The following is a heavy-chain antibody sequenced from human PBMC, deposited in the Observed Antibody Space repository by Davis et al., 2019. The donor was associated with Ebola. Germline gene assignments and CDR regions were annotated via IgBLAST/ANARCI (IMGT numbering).Heavy chain of an antibody. Sequence: GESLKISCAASGFTFSSYWMSWVRQAPGKGLEWVANIKQDGSEKYYVDSVKGRFTISRDDSKNTAYLQMNSLKTEDTAVYYCTSTLGGMDVWGQGTTVTVSS. CDR1: GFTFSSYW. CDR3: TSTLGGMDV. J-gene: IGHJ6*02. CDR2: IKQDGSEK. V-gene: IGHV3-7*03. D-gene: IGHD7-27*01.